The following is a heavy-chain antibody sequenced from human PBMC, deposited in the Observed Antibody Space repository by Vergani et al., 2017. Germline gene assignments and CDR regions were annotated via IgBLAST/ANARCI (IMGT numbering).Heavy chain of an antibody. CDR2: IIPIFGTA. J-gene: IGHJ3*02. CDR1: GGTFSSYA. D-gene: IGHD1-7*01. V-gene: IGHV1-69*14. Sequence: QVQLVQSGAEVKKPGSSVKVSCKASGGTFSSYAISWVRQAPGQGLEWMGRIIPIFGTANYAQKFQGRVTLTADTSTSTAYMELSSLRSEDTAVYYCARDRGTVSPHADAFDIWGQGTMVTVSS. CDR3: ARDRGTVSPHADAFDI.